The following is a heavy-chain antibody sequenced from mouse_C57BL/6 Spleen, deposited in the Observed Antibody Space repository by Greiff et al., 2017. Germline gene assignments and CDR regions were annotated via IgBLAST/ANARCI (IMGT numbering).Heavy chain of an antibody. CDR3: ASNCVGY. V-gene: IGHV1-77*01. CDR2: ICPGSGST. D-gene: IGHD4-1*01. J-gene: IGHJ2*01. CDR1: GYTFTDYY. Sequence: VKLMESGAELVKPGASVKISCKASGYTFTDYYINWVKQRPGQGLEWIGTICPGSGSTKSNEKFKGKATLTADKSSSTAYMQLSSLTSEDSAVYFCASNCVGYWGQGTTLTVSS.